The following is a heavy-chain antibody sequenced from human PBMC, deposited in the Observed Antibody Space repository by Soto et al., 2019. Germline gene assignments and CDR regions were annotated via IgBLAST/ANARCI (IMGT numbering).Heavy chain of an antibody. CDR1: VFTFRSFI. V-gene: IGHV3-21*01. D-gene: IGHD6-13*01. CDR3: TRDASRDSSARGWFDP. Sequence: GGSLRLSCSASVFTFRSFIMNCFRQAPGKGLEWVSTISSNSAYIYYTDALRGRFTISRDNAKNSLHLQMNSLRAEETAVYYCTRDASRDSSARGWFDPWGPGTLVTVSS. J-gene: IGHJ5*02. CDR2: ISSNSAYI.